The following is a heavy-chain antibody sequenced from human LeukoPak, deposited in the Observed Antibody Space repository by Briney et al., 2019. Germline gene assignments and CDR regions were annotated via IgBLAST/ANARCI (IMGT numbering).Heavy chain of an antibody. V-gene: IGHV4-4*08. CDR3: ARHRGLWNDGQYWLDR. CDR2: IQTSGST. J-gene: IGHJ5*02. D-gene: IGHD1-1*01. Sequence: SETLSLTCTASGDSISSVDYWSWIRQPPGKVLEWIGYIQTSGSTVYNASLKSRVTMSADASKNQFSLGLSSVTAADTAVYYCARHRGLWNDGQYWLDRWGQGTLVTVSS. CDR1: GDSISSVDY.